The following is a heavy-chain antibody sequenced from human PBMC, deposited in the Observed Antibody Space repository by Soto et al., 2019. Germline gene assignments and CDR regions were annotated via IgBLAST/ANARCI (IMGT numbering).Heavy chain of an antibody. V-gene: IGHV1-69*01. CDR2: VIPTLATA. J-gene: IGHJ3*02. D-gene: IGHD4-17*01. CDR1: GGPFNNHA. CDR3: ARDYGEIDAFDI. Sequence: QVQLVQSGAEVKKPGSSVKVSCKTSGGPFNNHAINWVRQAPGQGLEWVGLVIPTLATADYAQKFQGRVTMTADEVTNTAYLELSSLRSDATRVYYCARDYGEIDAFDIWGHGTLVTVSS.